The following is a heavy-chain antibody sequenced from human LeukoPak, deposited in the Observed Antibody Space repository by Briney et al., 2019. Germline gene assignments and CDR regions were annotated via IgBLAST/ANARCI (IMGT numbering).Heavy chain of an antibody. V-gene: IGHV1-2*06. CDR3: ARDTRYDYVWGSSYYFDY. Sequence: ASVKVSCKASGYTFTGYYMHWVRQAPGQGLEWMGRINPNSGGTNYAQEFQGRVTMTRDTSISTAYMELSRLRSDDTAVYYCARDTRYDYVWGSSYYFDYWGQGTLVTVSS. J-gene: IGHJ4*02. CDR1: GYTFTGYY. D-gene: IGHD3-16*01. CDR2: INPNSGGT.